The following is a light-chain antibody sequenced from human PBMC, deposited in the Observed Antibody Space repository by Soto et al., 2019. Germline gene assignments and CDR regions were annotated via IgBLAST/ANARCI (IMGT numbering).Light chain of an antibody. CDR1: QSISSW. V-gene: IGKV1-5*01. J-gene: IGKJ1*01. Sequence: DIQMTQSPSTLSASIGDRVTITCRASQSISSWLAWYQQKPGKAPKLLIYDASSLETGVPSRFSGIESGTEFILTISSLQPDDFATYYCQQYYSYWTFGQGTKVDIK. CDR3: QQYYSYWT. CDR2: DAS.